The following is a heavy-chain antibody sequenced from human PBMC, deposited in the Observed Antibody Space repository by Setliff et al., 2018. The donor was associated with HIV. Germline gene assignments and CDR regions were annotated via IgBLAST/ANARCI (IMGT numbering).Heavy chain of an antibody. V-gene: IGHV1-18*01. J-gene: IGHJ6*03. CDR2: ISAYNGNT. Sequence: ASVKVSCKASGYTFTSYGISWVRQAPGQGLEWMGWISAYNGNTHYAQRLQGRVTMTTDTSTRTAYMELRSLRSDDTAVYYCARQFLDWSNDYYSRYYMDVWGKGTKVTVS. D-gene: IGHD3-3*01. CDR3: ARQFLDWSNDYYSRYYMDV. CDR1: GYTFTSYG.